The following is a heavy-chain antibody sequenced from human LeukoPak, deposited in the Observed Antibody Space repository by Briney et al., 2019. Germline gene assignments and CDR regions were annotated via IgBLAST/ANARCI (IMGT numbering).Heavy chain of an antibody. J-gene: IGHJ6*03. D-gene: IGHD3-3*01. CDR2: ISGSGGST. Sequence: GGSLRLSCAASGFTFSSYAMSWVRQAPGKGLEWVSAISGSGGSTYYADSVKGRFTISRDNSKNTLYLQMNSLRAEDTAVYYCTTDGVRTIFGAMDVWGKGTTVTVSS. CDR3: TTDGVRTIFGAMDV. V-gene: IGHV3-23*01. CDR1: GFTFSSYA.